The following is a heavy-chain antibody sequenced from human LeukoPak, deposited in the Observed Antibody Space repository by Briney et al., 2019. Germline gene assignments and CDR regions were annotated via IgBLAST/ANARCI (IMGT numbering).Heavy chain of an antibody. CDR2: ISYDGSNK. D-gene: IGHD3-22*01. V-gene: IGHV3-30-3*01. CDR1: GFTFSSYA. J-gene: IGHJ6*02. CDR3: ARGSLYYDSSGYQYGMDV. Sequence: PGRSLRLSCAASGFTFSSYAMHWVRQAPGKGLEWVAVISYDGSNKYYADSVKGRFTISRDNSKNTLYLQMNSLRAEDTAVYYCARGSLYYDSSGYQYGMDVWGQGTTVTVSS.